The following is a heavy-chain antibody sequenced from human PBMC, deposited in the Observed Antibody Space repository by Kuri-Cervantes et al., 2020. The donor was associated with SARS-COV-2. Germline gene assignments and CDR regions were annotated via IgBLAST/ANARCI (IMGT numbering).Heavy chain of an antibody. Sequence: SETLSLTCTVSGGSISSYYWSWIRQPAGKGLEWIGSIYHSGSTYYNPSLKSRVTISVDTSKNQFSLKLSSVTAADTAVYYCARSLLSAWLVMSAFDMWGQGTMVTVSS. CDR3: ARSLLSAWLVMSAFDM. V-gene: IGHV4-59*04. D-gene: IGHD6-19*01. J-gene: IGHJ3*02. CDR2: IYHSGST. CDR1: GGSISSYY.